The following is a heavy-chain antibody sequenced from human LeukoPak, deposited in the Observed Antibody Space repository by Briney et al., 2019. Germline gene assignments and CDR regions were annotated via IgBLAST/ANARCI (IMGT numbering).Heavy chain of an antibody. CDR1: GYTFTSYY. Sequence: GASVKVSCKASGYTFTSYYMHWVRQAPGQGLEWMGIINPSGGSTSYAQKFQARVTMTRDTSTSTVYMELSSLRSEDTAVYYCARRAVAGTTGPWGQGTLVTVSS. V-gene: IGHV1-46*01. CDR3: ARRAVAGTTGP. D-gene: IGHD6-19*01. CDR2: INPSGGST. J-gene: IGHJ5*02.